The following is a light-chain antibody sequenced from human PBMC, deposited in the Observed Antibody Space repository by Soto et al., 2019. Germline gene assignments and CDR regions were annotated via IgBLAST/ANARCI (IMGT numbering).Light chain of an antibody. CDR1: QSISNY. CDR2: DAS. V-gene: IGKV1-39*01. CDR3: QQSSITPRT. J-gene: IGKJ1*01. Sequence: DIQMTQDPSSLSASVGDRVTITCRASQSISNYLNWYQHKLGKAPRLLIYDASRLQSGVPSRFSGSGSGTDFTLTISSLQPEDFATYYCQQSSITPRTFGPGTKVDIK.